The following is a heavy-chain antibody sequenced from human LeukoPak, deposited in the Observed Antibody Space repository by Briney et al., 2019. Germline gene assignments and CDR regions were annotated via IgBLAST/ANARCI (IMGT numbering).Heavy chain of an antibody. Sequence: ASVKVSCKVSGYTFTDYYMLWVRQAPGQRLEWMGWINPKSCGTNYAQQFQGRVTITSDTSISTAYMELSNLRCDDTAVYYCARGVAAAGGRWFDPWGQGTLVTVYS. CDR2: INPKSCGT. CDR3: ARGVAAAGGRWFDP. J-gene: IGHJ5*02. CDR1: GYTFTDYY. V-gene: IGHV1-2*02. D-gene: IGHD6-13*01.